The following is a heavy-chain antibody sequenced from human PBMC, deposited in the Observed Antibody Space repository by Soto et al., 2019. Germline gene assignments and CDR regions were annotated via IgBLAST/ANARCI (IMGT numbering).Heavy chain of an antibody. J-gene: IGHJ5*02. CDR1: GYTFTSYG. V-gene: IGHV1-3*01. CDR2: INAANGDT. CDR3: VRRHVSATGIDWFDP. D-gene: IGHD6-13*01. Sequence: ASVKVSCKASGYTFTSYGIHWVRQAPGQRLEWMGWINAANGDTIYSPKFQGRVTITRDTPASTAYMELSSLRSEDTALYYCVRRHVSATGIDWFDPWGQGTLVTVSS.